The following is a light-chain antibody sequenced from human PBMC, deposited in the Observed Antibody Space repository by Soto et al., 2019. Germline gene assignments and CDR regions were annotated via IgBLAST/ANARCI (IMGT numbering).Light chain of an antibody. Sequence: QSALTQPRSVSGSPGQSVTISCTGTSSDVGGYNYVSWYQQHRGKAPKLMIYDVSKRPSGVPDRFSGSKSGNTASLTISGLQAEDEADYYCCSYAGSYTWVFGGGTKLTV. J-gene: IGLJ2*01. V-gene: IGLV2-11*01. CDR3: CSYAGSYTWV. CDR1: SSDVGGYNY. CDR2: DVS.